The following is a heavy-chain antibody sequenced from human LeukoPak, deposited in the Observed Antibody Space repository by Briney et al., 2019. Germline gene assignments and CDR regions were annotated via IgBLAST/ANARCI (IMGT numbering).Heavy chain of an antibody. CDR3: AELGITMIGGV. D-gene: IGHD3-10*02. CDR1: GFTFSTYN. V-gene: IGHV3-21*01. J-gene: IGHJ6*04. CDR2: ITNTSNYV. Sequence: GGSLRLSCEASGFTFSTYNMNWVRQAPAKRLEGVSSITNTSNYVFYAESVKGRFTISRDKAKNSLYLQMNSLRAEDTAVYYCAELGITMIGGVWGKGTTVTITS.